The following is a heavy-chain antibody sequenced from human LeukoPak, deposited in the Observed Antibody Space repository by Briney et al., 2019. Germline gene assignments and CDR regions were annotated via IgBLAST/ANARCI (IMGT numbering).Heavy chain of an antibody. CDR1: GFTFDEYG. V-gene: IGHV3-20*03. CDR3: ARDIKWGSGSPRDY. J-gene: IGHJ4*02. D-gene: IGHD1-26*01. CDR2: INWNGGST. Sequence: PGGSLRLSSAASGFTFDEYGMSWVRQAPGRGLEWVSGINWNGGSTGYADSVKGRFTISRDNAKNSLYLQMNSLRAEDTALYYCARDIKWGSGSPRDYWGQGTLVTVSS.